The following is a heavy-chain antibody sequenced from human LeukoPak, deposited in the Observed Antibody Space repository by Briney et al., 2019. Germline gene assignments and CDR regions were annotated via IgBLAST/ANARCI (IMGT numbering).Heavy chain of an antibody. CDR1: GFTFSSYW. V-gene: IGHV3-7*03. J-gene: IGHJ4*02. CDR2: KKQDGREM. D-gene: IGHD2-15*01. Sequence: GGSLRLSCAPSGFTFSSYWMTWVRQAPGEGREWVVNKKQDGREMSYVDSVKGRFTISRDNAKNSLYLQMSALRDEDTGVYDCATGAGCGYWGQGTLVTVSS. CDR3: ATGAGCGY.